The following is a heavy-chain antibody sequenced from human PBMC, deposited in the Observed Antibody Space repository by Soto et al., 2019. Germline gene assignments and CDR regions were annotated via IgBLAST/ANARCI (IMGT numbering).Heavy chain of an antibody. J-gene: IGHJ6*02. Sequence: QVQLQESGPGLVKPSETLSLTCTVSGGSISSYYWSWIRQPPGKGLEWIGYIYYSGSTNYNPSLKSLITMSVDTSKNQFSLKLSSVTAAGAAVYYCARRMRHYYGMDVWGQGTTVTVSS. CDR1: GGSISSYY. CDR3: ARRMRHYYGMDV. CDR2: IYYSGST. V-gene: IGHV4-59*01. D-gene: IGHD2-15*01.